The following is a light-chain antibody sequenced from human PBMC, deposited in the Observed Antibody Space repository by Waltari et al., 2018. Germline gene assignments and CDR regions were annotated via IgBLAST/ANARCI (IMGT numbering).Light chain of an antibody. J-gene: IGLJ1*01. CDR1: DSDVCASDF. CDR2: EVS. CDR3: SSYTTSSAPGV. Sequence: QSALTQPASVSGSPGQSITISCSGTDSDVCASDFVSLYQHPPGKAPHLIIYEVSNRPSGISNRFSASKSGNTASLTISGLQAEDEADYYCSSYTTSSAPGVFGTGTRVTVL. V-gene: IGLV2-14*01.